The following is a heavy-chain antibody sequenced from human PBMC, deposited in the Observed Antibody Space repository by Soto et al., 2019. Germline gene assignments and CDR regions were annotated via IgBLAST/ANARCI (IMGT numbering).Heavy chain of an antibody. CDR3: ARFWYSSSWYAGEEIVGTADY. Sequence: SETLSLTCAVSGGSISSSNWWSWVRQPPGKGLEWIGEIYHSGSTNYNPSLKSRVTISVDKSKNQFSLKLSSVTAADTAVYYCARFWYSSSWYAGEEIVGTADYWGQGTLVTVSS. CDR2: IYHSGST. V-gene: IGHV4-4*02. CDR1: GGSISSSNW. J-gene: IGHJ4*02. D-gene: IGHD6-13*01.